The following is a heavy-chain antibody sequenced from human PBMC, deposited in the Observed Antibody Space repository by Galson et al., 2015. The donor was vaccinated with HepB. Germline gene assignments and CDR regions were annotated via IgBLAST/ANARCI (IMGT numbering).Heavy chain of an antibody. J-gene: IGHJ4*02. V-gene: IGHV3-15*01. Sequence: SLRLSCAASGFTFSSYSMNWVRQAPGKGLEWVGRIKSKTDGGTTDYAAPVKGRFTISRDDSKNTLYLQLNSLKSEDTAVYYCTTDVGGSWRPTQRPLDHWGQGTLVTVSS. D-gene: IGHD6-13*01. CDR2: IKSKTDGGTT. CDR3: TTDVGGSWRPTQRPLDH. CDR1: GFTFSSYS.